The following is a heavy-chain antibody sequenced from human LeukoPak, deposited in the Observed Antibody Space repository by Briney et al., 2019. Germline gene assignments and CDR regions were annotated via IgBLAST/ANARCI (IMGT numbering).Heavy chain of an antibody. CDR1: GYSFSSYW. J-gene: IGHJ3*02. CDR3: ARQPFTTILVNNACDM. V-gene: IGHV5-51*01. CDR2: IYPHDSDT. Sequence: GESLKISCKGSGYSFSSYWIGWVRPVPGKGLEWMGIIYPHDSDTRYSPSFQGQVTISADKSIRTAYLQWSSLKASDTAMYYCARQPFTTILVNNACDMWGQGTMVTVSS. D-gene: IGHD2/OR15-2a*01.